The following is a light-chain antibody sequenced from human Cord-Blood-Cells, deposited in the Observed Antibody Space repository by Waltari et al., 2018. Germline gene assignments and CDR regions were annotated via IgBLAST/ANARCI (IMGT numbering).Light chain of an antibody. V-gene: IGLV2-14*01. CDR3: SSYTSSSNVV. Sequence: QSALTQPASVSVSPGQSITISCTGTSSDVGGYNYVSWYQRHHGKAPNLKIYDVSNRPSGVLSRFSASNMCNTASLTICGLHAEDEADYYSSSYTSSSNVVFGGGTKLTVL. CDR1: SSDVGGYNY. CDR2: DVS. J-gene: IGLJ2*01.